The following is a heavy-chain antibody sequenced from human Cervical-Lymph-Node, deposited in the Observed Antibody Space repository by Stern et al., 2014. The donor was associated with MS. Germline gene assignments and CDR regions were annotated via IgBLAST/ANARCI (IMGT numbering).Heavy chain of an antibody. V-gene: IGHV3-53*01. CDR1: GLTVSSNY. Sequence: EMQLVESGGGLIQRGGSLRLSCAASGLTVSSNYMSWVRQAPGKGLEWLSVIHSDGNTYYADSVKGRFTISRDISKNTVYLQMTGLRVEDTAMYYCARDPGYGDPVGYWGQGTLVTVSS. CDR3: ARDPGYGDPVGY. CDR2: IHSDGNT. J-gene: IGHJ4*02. D-gene: IGHD4-17*01.